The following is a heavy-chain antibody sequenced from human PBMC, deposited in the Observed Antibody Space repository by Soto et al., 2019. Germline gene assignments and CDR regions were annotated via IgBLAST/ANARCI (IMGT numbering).Heavy chain of an antibody. V-gene: IGHV1-69*13. CDR2: IIPIFGAA. J-gene: IGHJ6*02. CDR3: ARDLINYYGSGPTYYYYGMDV. Sequence: SVKVSCKASGGTFSSYAISWVRQAPGQGLEWMGGIIPIFGAANYAQKFQGRVTITADESTSTAYMELSSLRSEDTAVYYCARDLINYYGSGPTYYYYGMDVWGQGTTVTVSS. D-gene: IGHD3-10*01. CDR1: GGTFSSYA.